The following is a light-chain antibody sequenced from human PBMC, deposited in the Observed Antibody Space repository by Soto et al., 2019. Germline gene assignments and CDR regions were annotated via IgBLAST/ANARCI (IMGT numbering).Light chain of an antibody. CDR2: DAS. V-gene: IGKV3-11*01. Sequence: EIVLTQSPATLSLSPGEGATLSCRASQSVSSYLAWYQQKPGQAPRLLIYDASNRATGIPARFSGSGSGTDFTLTISSLEPEDFAVYYCQHSGTFGQGTKVDIK. CDR1: QSVSSY. CDR3: QHSGT. J-gene: IGKJ2*02.